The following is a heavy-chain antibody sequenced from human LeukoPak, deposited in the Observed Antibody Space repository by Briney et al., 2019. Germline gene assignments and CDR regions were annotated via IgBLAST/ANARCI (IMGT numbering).Heavy chain of an antibody. D-gene: IGHD3-10*01. Sequence: PGGSLRLSCAASGFTFSDAYMSWVRQAPGKGLEWVGRIKHKGDGGTTDYAAPVKGRFTISRDDSTSTLYLQMNSLKTEDTAVYYCGTGRACDIWGQGTMVTVSS. V-gene: IGHV3-15*01. J-gene: IGHJ3*02. CDR2: IKHKGDGGTT. CDR1: GFTFSDAY. CDR3: GTGRACDI.